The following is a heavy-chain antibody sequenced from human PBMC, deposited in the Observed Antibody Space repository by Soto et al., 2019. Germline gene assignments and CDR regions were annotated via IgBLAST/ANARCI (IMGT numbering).Heavy chain of an antibody. CDR1: GFTFSSYS. D-gene: IGHD6-13*01. V-gene: IGHV3-21*01. Sequence: GGSLRLSCAASGFTFSSYSMNWVRQAPGKGLEWVSSISSSSSYIYYADSVKGRFTISRDNAKNSLYLQMNSLRAEDTAVYYCARDLAAAGTWGWGYYYYYGMDVWGQGTTVTVSS. CDR3: ARDLAAAGTWGWGYYYYYGMDV. J-gene: IGHJ6*02. CDR2: ISSSSSYI.